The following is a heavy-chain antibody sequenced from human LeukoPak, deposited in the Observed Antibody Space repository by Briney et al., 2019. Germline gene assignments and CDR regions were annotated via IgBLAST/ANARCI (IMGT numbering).Heavy chain of an antibody. V-gene: IGHV4-59*01. CDR3: ARGDHYDILTGYTGYYFDY. J-gene: IGHJ4*02. D-gene: IGHD3-9*01. CDR2: IYYSGST. CDR1: GGSISSYY. Sequence: SETLSLTCTVSGGSISSYYWSWIRQPPGKGLEWIGYIYYSGSTNYNPSLKSRVTISVDTSKNQFSLKLSSVTAADTAVYYCARGDHYDILTGYTGYYFDYWGQGTLVTASS.